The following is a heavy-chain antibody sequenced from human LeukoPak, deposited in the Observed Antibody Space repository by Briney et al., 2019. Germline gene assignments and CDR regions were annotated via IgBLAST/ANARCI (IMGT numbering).Heavy chain of an antibody. V-gene: IGHV3-48*02. CDR3: APFSDY. CDR1: GFTFRTYI. Sequence: QTGGSLRLSRAAPGFTFRTYIMNWLRQATGKGVEGIAYNSSSKGTIYYAPSVTGRFTISRDNATNSLYLQMNSLRDEDTAVYFCAPFSDYWGQGTLVTVSS. CDR2: NSSSKGTI. J-gene: IGHJ4*02. D-gene: IGHD3-16*01.